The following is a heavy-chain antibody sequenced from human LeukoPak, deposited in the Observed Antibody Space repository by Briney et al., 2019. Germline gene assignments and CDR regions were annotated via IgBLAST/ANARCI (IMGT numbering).Heavy chain of an antibody. V-gene: IGHV3-66*01. CDR2: IYSGGST. J-gene: IGHJ4*02. CDR3: ARKHSSGYYPDY. Sequence: GGSLRLSCAASGFTVSSNYMSWVRQAPGKGLEWVSVIYSGGSTYYADSVKGRFTISRDNSKNTLYLQMNSLRAEDTAVYYCARKHSSGYYPDYWGQGTLVTVSS. CDR1: GFTVSSNY. D-gene: IGHD3-22*01.